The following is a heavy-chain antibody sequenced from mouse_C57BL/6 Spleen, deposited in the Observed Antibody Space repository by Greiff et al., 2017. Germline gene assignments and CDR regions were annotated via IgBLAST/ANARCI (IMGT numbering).Heavy chain of an antibody. CDR2: ICPGGGT. Sequence: VQGVQSGPGLVAPSPSLSISCTASGFSLTSYAISWVRQPPGKGLEWLGVICPGGGTNYNSALKTGQRISKDNYKSQVVLKKNSLQTDDTARDYCARYSNDDYLDYWGQGTTLTVSS. CDR1: GFSLTSYA. D-gene: IGHD2-12*01. J-gene: IGHJ2*01. CDR3: ARYSNDDYLDY. V-gene: IGHV2-9-1*01.